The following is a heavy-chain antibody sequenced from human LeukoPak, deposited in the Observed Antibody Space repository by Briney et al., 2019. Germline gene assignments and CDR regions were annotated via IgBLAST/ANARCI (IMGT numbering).Heavy chain of an antibody. V-gene: IGHV1-69*13. CDR2: IIPMFGTP. Sequence: SVKVPFKASGGTFSSYAISWVRLAPGQGLEWMGRIIPMFGTPNYPQKFQGRVTITADESTRTAYMELSSLRSDDTAVYYCARGVVVSAAKYYYYGLDVWGQGTTVTVSS. D-gene: IGHD2-15*01. CDR1: GGTFSSYA. CDR3: ARGVVVSAAKYYYYGLDV. J-gene: IGHJ6*02.